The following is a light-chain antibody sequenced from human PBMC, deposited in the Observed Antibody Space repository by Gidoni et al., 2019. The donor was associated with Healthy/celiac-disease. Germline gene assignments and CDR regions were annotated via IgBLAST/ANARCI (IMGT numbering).Light chain of an antibody. V-gene: IGKV3-20*01. CDR3: QQYGSSPET. CDR2: GAS. Sequence: EIVLTQSPGTLSLSPGERATLSCRASQSVSSSYLAWYQQKPGQAPRLLIYGASSRAPGIPDRLSGSGSGTDFTLTISRLEPEDFAVYYCQQYGSSPETFGQGTKLEIK. J-gene: IGKJ2*01. CDR1: QSVSSSY.